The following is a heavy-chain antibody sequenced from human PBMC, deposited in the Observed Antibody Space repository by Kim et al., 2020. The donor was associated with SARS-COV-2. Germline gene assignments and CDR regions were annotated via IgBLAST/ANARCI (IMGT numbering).Heavy chain of an antibody. CDR2: IWYDGSNK. CDR3: ARDRGGPVGFYYYYGMDV. J-gene: IGHJ6*02. Sequence: GGSLRLSCAASGFTFSSYGMHWVRQAPGKVLEWVAVIWYDGSNKYYADSVKGRFTISRDNSKNTLYLQMNSLRAEDTAVYYCARDRGGPVGFYYYYGMDVWGQGTTVTVSS. CDR1: GFTFSSYG. D-gene: IGHD2-15*01. V-gene: IGHV3-33*08.